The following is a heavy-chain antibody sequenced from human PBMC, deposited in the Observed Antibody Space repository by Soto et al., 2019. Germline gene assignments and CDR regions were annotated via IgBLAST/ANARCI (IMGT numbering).Heavy chain of an antibody. Sequence: GGSLRLSCAASGFSFNNFDMHWVRQAPGKGLKWMAVISSAGNKKFYADSVTGRFTISRDNSKNTLFLQMSSLRVVDTAVYYCAKDRGLAAYFDSWGQGTQVTVSS. D-gene: IGHD6-13*01. J-gene: IGHJ4*02. V-gene: IGHV3-30*18. CDR3: AKDRGLAAYFDS. CDR2: ISSAGNKK. CDR1: GFSFNNFD.